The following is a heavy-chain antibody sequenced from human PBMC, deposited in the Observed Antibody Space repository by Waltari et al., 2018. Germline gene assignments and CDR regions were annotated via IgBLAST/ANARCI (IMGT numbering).Heavy chain of an antibody. Sequence: QLQESGPGLMKTSETLSLTCTVSGDSISSSHYYWGWIRQPPGKGLEWIGSIYYSGNTYYNPSLKSRATVAVDTSKNQFSLNLISVTAADTAVYFCARGDFDYWGQGTLVTVSS. D-gene: IGHD2-21*01. CDR2: IYYSGNT. CDR1: GDSISSSHYY. J-gene: IGHJ4*02. CDR3: ARGDFDY. V-gene: IGHV4-39*07.